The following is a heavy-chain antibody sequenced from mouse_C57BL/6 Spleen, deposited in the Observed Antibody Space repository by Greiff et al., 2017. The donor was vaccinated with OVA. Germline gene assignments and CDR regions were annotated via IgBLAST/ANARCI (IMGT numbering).Heavy chain of an antibody. D-gene: IGHD2-4*01. CDR1: GFTFSDYY. CDR3: ARSMIKNAMDY. V-gene: IGHV5-16*01. Sequence: EVKVVESEGGLVQPGSSMKLSCTASGFTFSDYYMAWVRQVPEKGLEWVANINYDGSSTYYLDSLKSRFIISRDNAKNILYLQMSSLKSEDTATYYCARSMIKNAMDYWGQGTSVTVSS. J-gene: IGHJ4*01. CDR2: INYDGSST.